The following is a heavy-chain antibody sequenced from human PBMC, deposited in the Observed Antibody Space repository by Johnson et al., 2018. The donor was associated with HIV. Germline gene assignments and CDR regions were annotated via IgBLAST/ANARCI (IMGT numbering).Heavy chain of an antibody. D-gene: IGHD3-22*01. CDR2: IYSGGST. J-gene: IGHJ3*02. Sequence: VQLVESGGGLIQPGGSLRLSCAASGFTVSSNYMSWVRQAPGKGLEWVSVIYSGGSTYYADSVKGRFTLSRDTSKNTLYLQMNSLRAEDTAVYYCARVLMRGAYYYDSSGYYIWGQGTMVTVSS. CDR1: GFTVSSNY. V-gene: IGHV3-53*01. CDR3: ARVLMRGAYYYDSSGYYI.